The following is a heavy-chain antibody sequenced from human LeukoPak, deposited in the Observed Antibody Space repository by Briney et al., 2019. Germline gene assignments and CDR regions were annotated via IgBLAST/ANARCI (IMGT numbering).Heavy chain of an antibody. Sequence: GGSLRLSCAASGFTFSSYSMNWVRQAPGKGLEWVSSIGSSSSYIYYADSVKGRFTISRDNAKNSLYLQMNSLRAEDTAVYYCATLIVVVPAARMDVWGQGTTVTVSS. CDR2: IGSSSSYI. D-gene: IGHD2-2*01. V-gene: IGHV3-21*01. J-gene: IGHJ6*02. CDR3: ATLIVVVPAARMDV. CDR1: GFTFSSYS.